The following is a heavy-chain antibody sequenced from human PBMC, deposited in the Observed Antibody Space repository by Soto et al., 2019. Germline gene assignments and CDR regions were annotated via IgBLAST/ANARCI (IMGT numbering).Heavy chain of an antibody. CDR2: INHSGST. Sequence: PSETLSLTCAVYGGSFSGYYWSWIRQPPGKGLEWIGEINHSGSTNYNPSLKSRVTISVDTSKNQFSLKLSSVTAADTAVYYCARGVTIYDFWSGYYTPLRYYYYGMDVWGQGTTVTVSS. D-gene: IGHD3-3*01. V-gene: IGHV4-34*01. CDR3: ARGVTIYDFWSGYYTPLRYYYYGMDV. J-gene: IGHJ6*02. CDR1: GGSFSGYY.